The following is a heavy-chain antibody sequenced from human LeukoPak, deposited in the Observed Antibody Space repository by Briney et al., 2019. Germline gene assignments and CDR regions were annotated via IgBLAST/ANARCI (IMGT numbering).Heavy chain of an antibody. CDR2: IKQDGSEK. CDR1: GFNFSSYW. D-gene: IGHD4-17*01. CDR3: ARRKNDYGDFDY. V-gene: IGHV3-7*01. J-gene: IGHJ4*02. Sequence: GGSLRLSCAASGFNFSSYWMSWVRQAPGKGLDWVANIKQDGSEKYYVDSVKGRFTISRDNAKNALYLQMNNLGVEDTAMYYCARRKNDYGDFDYWGQGTLVTVSS.